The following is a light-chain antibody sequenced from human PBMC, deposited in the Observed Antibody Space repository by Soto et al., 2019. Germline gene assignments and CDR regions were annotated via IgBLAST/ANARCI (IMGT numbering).Light chain of an antibody. CDR2: DAS. CDR3: QQYETSSLT. J-gene: IGKJ4*01. Sequence: EIVLTQSPATLSSSPGERLTLSCGASQTLASGYLAWYQQKPGLAPRLLIYDASTRAIGIPDRFRGSGSGTDFTLTISRLEPEDFAVYYCQQYETSSLTFGGGTKV. CDR1: QTLASGY. V-gene: IGKV3D-20*01.